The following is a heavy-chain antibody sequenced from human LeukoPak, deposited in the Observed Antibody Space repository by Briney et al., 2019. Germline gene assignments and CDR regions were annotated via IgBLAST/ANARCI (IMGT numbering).Heavy chain of an antibody. CDR1: GFTFSNFA. Sequence: GGSLRLSCAASGFTFSNFAMHWVRQAPGKGLEWVAFIRYDAINKYYADSVKGRFTISRDNSRNTLYLQMNSLRAEDTALYYCAKDGDTVSGTYYFDMDVWGKGTTVTISS. CDR3: AKDGDTVSGTYYFDMDV. D-gene: IGHD1-26*01. V-gene: IGHV3-30*02. J-gene: IGHJ6*03. CDR2: IRYDAINK.